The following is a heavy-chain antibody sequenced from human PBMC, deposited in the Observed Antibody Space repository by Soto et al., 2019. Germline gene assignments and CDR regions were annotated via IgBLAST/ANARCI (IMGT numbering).Heavy chain of an antibody. CDR3: ARGPQSSGCHGNWFAA. V-gene: IGHV1-46*01. J-gene: IGHJ5*02. D-gene: IGHD6-19*01. CDR1: GDIFTSYY. CDR2: INPSGGST. Sequence: ASVKVSCKASGDIFTSYYMHWVRQAPGQGLEWMGIINPSGGSTSYAQKFQGRVSMTRDTSTSTVYMELSSLRSDDTAVYYCARGPQSSGCHGNWFAARAQGTTVPVSS.